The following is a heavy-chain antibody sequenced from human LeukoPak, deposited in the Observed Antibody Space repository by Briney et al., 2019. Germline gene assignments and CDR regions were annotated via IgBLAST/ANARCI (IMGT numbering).Heavy chain of an antibody. D-gene: IGHD2-21*01. CDR1: GFTFSSYW. CDR2: IKHDGGEQ. CDR3: ASNCGADC. V-gene: IGHV3-7*01. J-gene: IGHJ4*02. Sequence: SGGSLRLSCAASGFTFSSYWMGWVRQTPGKGLEWLASIKHDGGEQNHVDSVKGRFTIFRDNAKNSLYLQMNSLRVDDTAVYYCASNCGADCWGQGTLVTVSS.